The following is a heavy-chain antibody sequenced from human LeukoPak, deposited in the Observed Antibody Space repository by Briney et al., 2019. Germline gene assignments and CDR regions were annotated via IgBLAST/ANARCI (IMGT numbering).Heavy chain of an antibody. V-gene: IGHV4-59*01. CDR3: ARDKQPGDY. J-gene: IGHJ4*02. Sequence: PSETLSLTCTVSGGSFSGYYWNWIRQPPGKGLEWIGYISYTGSADYNPSLKSRVTISVDTSKNQFSLKLTSLTAADTAVYYCARDKQPGDYWGQGTLVTVSS. D-gene: IGHD5-18*01. CDR2: ISYTGSA. CDR1: GGSFSGYY.